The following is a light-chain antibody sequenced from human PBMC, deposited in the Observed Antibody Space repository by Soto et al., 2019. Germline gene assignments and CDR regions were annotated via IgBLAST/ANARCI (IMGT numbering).Light chain of an antibody. CDR3: SSYTASTTLVL. CDR2: EVS. V-gene: IGLV2-14*01. CDR1: TSDFSRYNY. Sequence: QSALTQPASVSGSPGQSITISCTGTTSDFSRYNYVAWYQQLPGKAPKLLIFEVSNRPSGVSDRFSGSKSGNTASLTICGLQSDDDADYYCSSYTASTTLVLFGTGTKVTAL. J-gene: IGLJ1*01.